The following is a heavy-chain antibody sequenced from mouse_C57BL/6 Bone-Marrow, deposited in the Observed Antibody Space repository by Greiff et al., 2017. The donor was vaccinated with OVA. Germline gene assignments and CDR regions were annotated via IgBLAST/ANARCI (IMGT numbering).Heavy chain of an antibody. CDR2: INPYNGGT. J-gene: IGHJ1*03. D-gene: IGHD1-1*01. V-gene: IGHV1-19*01. Sequence: VQLQQSGPVLVKPGASVKMSCKASGYTFTDYYMNWVKQSHGKSLEWIGVINPYNGGTSYNQKFKGKATLTVDKSSSTAYMELNSLTSEDSAVYYCARSVGNWYFDVWGTGTTVTVSS. CDR1: GYTFTDYY. CDR3: ARSVGNWYFDV.